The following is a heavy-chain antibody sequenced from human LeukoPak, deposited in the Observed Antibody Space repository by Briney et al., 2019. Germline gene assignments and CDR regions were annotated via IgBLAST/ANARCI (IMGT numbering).Heavy chain of an antibody. CDR1: GGSISSGSYY. CDR2: IYYSGNT. V-gene: IGHV4-31*03. CDR3: ARHGSSWDTAMGEFDY. J-gene: IGHJ4*02. Sequence: SQTLSLTCTVSGGSISSGSYYWSWMRQHPGKGLEWIGFIYYSGNTYYNPSLKSRVTISVDTSKNQFSLKLSSVTAADTAVYYCARHGSSWDTAMGEFDYWGQGTLVTVSS. D-gene: IGHD5-18*01.